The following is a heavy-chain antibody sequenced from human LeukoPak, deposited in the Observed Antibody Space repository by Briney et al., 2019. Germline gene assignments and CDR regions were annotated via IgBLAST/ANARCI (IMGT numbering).Heavy chain of an antibody. Sequence: PSETLSLTCTVSGGSISSSSYYWGWIRQPPGKGLEWIGSIYYSGSTYYNPSLKSRVTISVDTSKNQFSLKLSSVTAADTAVYYCAREVIIVVVPAAEVYYYGMDVWGQGITVTVSS. D-gene: IGHD2-2*01. CDR3: AREVIIVVVPAAEVYYYGMDV. V-gene: IGHV4-39*07. CDR2: IYYSGST. J-gene: IGHJ6*02. CDR1: GGSISSSSYY.